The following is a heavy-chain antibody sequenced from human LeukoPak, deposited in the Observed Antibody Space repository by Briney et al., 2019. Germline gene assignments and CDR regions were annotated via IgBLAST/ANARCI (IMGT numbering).Heavy chain of an antibody. Sequence: SETLSLTCTVSGGSISSDYWNWIRQPPGKGLEWIGSITYSGRTNYSPSLRSRVSTSVDTSKNQFSLKLSSVTAADTAVYYCAALHGYYYYMDAWDKGTTVTVSS. CDR3: AALHGYYYYMDA. CDR2: ITYSGRT. CDR1: GGSISSDY. V-gene: IGHV4-59*01. J-gene: IGHJ6*03.